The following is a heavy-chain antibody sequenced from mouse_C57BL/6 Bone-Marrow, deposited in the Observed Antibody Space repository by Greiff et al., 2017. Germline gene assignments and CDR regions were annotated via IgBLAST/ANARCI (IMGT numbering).Heavy chain of an antibody. J-gene: IGHJ4*01. V-gene: IGHV7-1*01. Sequence: EVNVVESGGGLVQSGRSLRLSCATSGFTFSDFYMEWVRQAPGKGLEWIAASRNKANDYTTEYSASVKGRFIVSRDTSQSILYLQMNALRAEDTAIYYCARDESGMDYWGQGTSVTVSS. CDR2: SRNKANDYTT. CDR1: GFTFSDFY. CDR3: ARDESGMDY. D-gene: IGHD1-3*01.